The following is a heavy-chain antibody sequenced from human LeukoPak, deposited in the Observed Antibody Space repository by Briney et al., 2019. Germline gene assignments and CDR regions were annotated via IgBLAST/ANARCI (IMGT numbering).Heavy chain of an antibody. CDR2: TYYRSKWYN. V-gene: IGHV6-1*01. Sequence: SQTLSLTCAISGDSFSSNRVAWNWLRQSPSRGLEWLGRTYYRSKWYNDSAVSVGSIITINPDTSKNQFSLPLNSVTPEDTAVYYCARRWKGAFDISGPGTIVTVSS. CDR3: ARRWKGAFDI. D-gene: IGHD1-1*01. J-gene: IGHJ3*02. CDR1: GDSFSSNRVA.